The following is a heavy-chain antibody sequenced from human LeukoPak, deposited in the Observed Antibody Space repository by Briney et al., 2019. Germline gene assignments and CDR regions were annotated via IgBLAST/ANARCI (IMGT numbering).Heavy chain of an antibody. CDR2: INPSGGTT. V-gene: IGHV1-46*01. J-gene: IGHJ3*02. CDR3: AENYYDSSGDAFDI. D-gene: IGHD3-22*01. CDR1: GYTFTSYY. Sequence: VASVKVSCKASGYTFTSYYMHWVRQAPGQGFEWMGIINPSGGTTRYAQRFQGRVTMTRDTSTSTAYMELRSLRSDDTAVYYCAENYYDSSGDAFDIWGQGTMVTVSS.